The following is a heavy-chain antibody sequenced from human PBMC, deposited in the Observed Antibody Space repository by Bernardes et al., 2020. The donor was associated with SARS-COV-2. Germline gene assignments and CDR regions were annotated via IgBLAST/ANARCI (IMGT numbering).Heavy chain of an antibody. CDR1: GFAFSSYG. Sequence: GGSLRLSCAASGFAFSSYGMHWVRQAPGKGLEWVAVISYDGSNIYYADSVRGRFTISRDNSKNTLYLQMNSLRAEDTAVYYCAKDGEGATIYYYDGMDVWGQGTTVTVSS. J-gene: IGHJ6*02. CDR2: ISYDGSNI. D-gene: IGHD1-26*01. CDR3: AKDGEGATIYYYDGMDV. V-gene: IGHV3-30*18.